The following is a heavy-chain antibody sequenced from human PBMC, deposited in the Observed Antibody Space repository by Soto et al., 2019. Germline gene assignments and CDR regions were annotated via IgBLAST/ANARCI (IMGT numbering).Heavy chain of an antibody. J-gene: IGHJ5*02. CDR1: GGSFGTYA. CDR2: IIPIFGTP. CDR3: ARVRVEAGWGNWFDP. Sequence: VSLVQSGAEVKKPGSSVKVSCQASGGSFGTYAITWVRQAPGQGLEWMGGIIPIFGTPNYAQKFQGRVTFTADESTSTAYMELISLTSEDTAVYYCARVRVEAGWGNWFDPWGQGTLVTVSS. V-gene: IGHV1-69*01. D-gene: IGHD6-19*01.